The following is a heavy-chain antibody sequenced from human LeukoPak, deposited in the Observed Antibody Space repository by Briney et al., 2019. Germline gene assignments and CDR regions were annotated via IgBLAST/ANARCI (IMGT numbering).Heavy chain of an antibody. CDR1: GGSISSYY. D-gene: IGHD3-10*01. CDR3: ASRQRVRGPRNWFDP. J-gene: IGHJ5*02. V-gene: IGHV4-59*12. CDR2: IFYSGTT. Sequence: PSETLSLTCTVSGGSISSYYWSWIRQPPGKGLEWIGFIFYSGTTNYNPSLKSRVTISVDTSKNQFSLKLSSVTAADMAVYYCASRQRVRGPRNWFDPWGQGTLVTVSS.